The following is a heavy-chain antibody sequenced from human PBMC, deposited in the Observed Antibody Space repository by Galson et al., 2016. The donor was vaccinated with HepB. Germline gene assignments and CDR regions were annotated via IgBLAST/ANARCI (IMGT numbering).Heavy chain of an antibody. CDR2: ISGSGGST. Sequence: SLRLSCAASGFTFSFYAMSWVRQAPGKGLQWVSGISGSGGSTYYADSVKGRFAFSRDNFKNTLYLQMNSLRAEDTAVYYCARGYSSNWVLYFDYWGQGALVTVSS. V-gene: IGHV3-23*01. J-gene: IGHJ4*02. CDR1: GFTFSFYA. CDR3: ARGYSSNWVLYFDY. D-gene: IGHD6-13*01.